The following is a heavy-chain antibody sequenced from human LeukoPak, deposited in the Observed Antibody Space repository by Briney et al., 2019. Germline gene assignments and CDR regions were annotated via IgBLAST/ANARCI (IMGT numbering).Heavy chain of an antibody. CDR2: ISPTGSTT. CDR3: ARGPSSNWSGLDF. CDR1: GFSFSGHW. V-gene: IGHV3-74*01. D-gene: IGHD6-13*01. Sequence: SGGSLRLSCAASGFSFSGHWMHWARQLPGKGLVWVSRISPTGSTTSYADSVKGRFTVSRDNAKNTLYLQVNNLRAEDTAVYYCARGPSSNWSGLDFWGQETLLTVSS. J-gene: IGHJ4*02.